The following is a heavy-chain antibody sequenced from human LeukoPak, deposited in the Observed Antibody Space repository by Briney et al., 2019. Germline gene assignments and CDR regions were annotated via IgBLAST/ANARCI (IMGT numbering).Heavy chain of an antibody. V-gene: IGHV1-2*02. Sequence: ASVKVSCKASGYTFTGYYIHWVRQAPGQGLEWMGWINADGGGTNYAQXFQGRVTMTRDTSISTAYMELSSLRSDDTAVYYCARGGXASRELVQHWGQGTLVTVSS. J-gene: IGHJ1*01. CDR2: INADGGGT. CDR1: GYTFTGYY. D-gene: IGHD3-10*01. CDR3: ARGGXASRELVQH.